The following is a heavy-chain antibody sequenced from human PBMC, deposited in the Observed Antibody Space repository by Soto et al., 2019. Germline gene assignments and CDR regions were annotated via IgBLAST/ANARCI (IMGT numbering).Heavy chain of an antibody. Sequence: SSWTLADPCAVSGYSISSGYHWGWIRQPPGKGLEWLGSVHHSGSTYYNPSLKSRLTISVDKSKNQFSLNLTSVTAADTDVYYCARKGGVGVEGRCFAPWGKGTLVTVSP. V-gene: IGHV4-38-2*01. CDR3: ARKGGVGVEGRCFAP. J-gene: IGHJ5*02. CDR2: VHHSGST. D-gene: IGHD3-3*01. CDR1: GYSISSGYH.